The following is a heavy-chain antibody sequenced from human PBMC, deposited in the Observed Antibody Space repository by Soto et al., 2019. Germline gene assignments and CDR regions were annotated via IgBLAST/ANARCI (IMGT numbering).Heavy chain of an antibody. D-gene: IGHD4-17*01. CDR2: IAPHRDGT. CDR1: GYSFTDYY. V-gene: IGHV1-2*02. Sequence: ASVKVSCKASGYSFTDYYMHWIRQAPGQGLEWMGWIAPHRDGTEFTQKFQGRITLTGDTSTSTAYMELKGLTSADTAVYFCARGPYGDNAFDIWGQGTVVTVSS. J-gene: IGHJ3*02. CDR3: ARGPYGDNAFDI.